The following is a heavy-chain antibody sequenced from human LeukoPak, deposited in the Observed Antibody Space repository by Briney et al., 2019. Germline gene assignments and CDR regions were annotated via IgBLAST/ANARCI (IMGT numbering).Heavy chain of an antibody. V-gene: IGHV3-23*01. D-gene: IGHD6-13*01. J-gene: IGHJ3*02. Sequence: GGSLRLSCAASGFTFSSYAMSWVRQAPGKGLEGVSAISGSGGSTYYADSVKGRFTISRDNSKNTLYLQMNSLRAEDTAVYYCAIHSSSWYEKAFDIWGQGTMVTVSS. CDR2: ISGSGGST. CDR1: GFTFSSYA. CDR3: AIHSSSWYEKAFDI.